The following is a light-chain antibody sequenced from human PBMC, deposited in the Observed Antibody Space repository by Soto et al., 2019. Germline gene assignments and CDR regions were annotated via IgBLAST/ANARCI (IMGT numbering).Light chain of an antibody. CDR1: SSNIGSNY. J-gene: IGLJ3*02. V-gene: IGLV1-47*02. Sequence: QLVLTQPPSASGTPGQRVTISCSGSSSNIGSNYVSWYQQLPGTAPKLLIYSNNQRPSGVPDRFSGSKSGTSASLAISGLRSEDEADYYCAAWDDSLSGLWVFGGGTKLTVL. CDR2: SNN. CDR3: AAWDDSLSGLWV.